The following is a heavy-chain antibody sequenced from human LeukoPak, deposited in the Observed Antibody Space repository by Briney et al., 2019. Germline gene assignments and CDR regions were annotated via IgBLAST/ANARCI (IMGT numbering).Heavy chain of an antibody. CDR2: ISYDGSNK. J-gene: IGHJ4*02. D-gene: IGHD2-2*01. CDR1: GFTFSSYA. Sequence: GGSLRLSCAASGFTFSSYAMHWVRQAPGKGLEWVAVISYDGSNKYYADSVKGRFTISRDNSKNTLYLQMNSLRAEDTAVYYCARDRTRPPYGYCSSTSCQKSYWGQGTLVTVSS. CDR3: ARDRTRPPYGYCSSTSCQKSY. V-gene: IGHV3-30-3*01.